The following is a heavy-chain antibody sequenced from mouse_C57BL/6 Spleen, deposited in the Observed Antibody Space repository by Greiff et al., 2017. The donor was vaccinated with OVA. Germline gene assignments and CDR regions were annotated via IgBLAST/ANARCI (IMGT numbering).Heavy chain of an antibody. Sequence: QVQLQQSGAELVRPGASVTLSCKASGYTFTDYEMHWVKQTPVHGLEWIGAIDPETGGTAYNQKFKGKAILTADKSSSTAYMELRSLTSEDSAVYYCTRRGSYWYFDVWGTGTTVTVSS. V-gene: IGHV1-15*01. CDR3: TRRGSYWYFDV. CDR1: GYTFTDYE. J-gene: IGHJ1*03. CDR2: IDPETGGT. D-gene: IGHD1-1*01.